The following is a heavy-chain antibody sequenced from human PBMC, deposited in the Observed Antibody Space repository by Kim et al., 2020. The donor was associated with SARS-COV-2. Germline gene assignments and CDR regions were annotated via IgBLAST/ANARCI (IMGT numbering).Heavy chain of an antibody. CDR1: GYTFTGYY. D-gene: IGHD6-19*01. J-gene: IGHJ2*01. CDR3: ARGYSSGSLGYFDL. CDR2: INPNSGGT. Sequence: ASVKVSCKASGYTFTGYYMHWVRQAPGQGLEWMGRINPNSGGTNYAQKFQGRVTMTRDTSISTAYMELSRLRSDDTAVYYCARGYSSGSLGYFDLWGRGTLVTVSS. V-gene: IGHV1-2*06.